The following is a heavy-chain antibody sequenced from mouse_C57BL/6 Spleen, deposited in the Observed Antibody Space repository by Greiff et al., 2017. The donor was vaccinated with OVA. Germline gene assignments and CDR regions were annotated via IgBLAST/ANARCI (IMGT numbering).Heavy chain of an antibody. Sequence: EVQLQQSGPELVKPGASVKISCKASGYTFTDYYMNWVKQSHGKSLEWIGDINPNNGGTSYNQKFKGKATLTVDKSSSTAYMELRSLTSEDSAVYYCARTGTGYFDYWGQGTTLTVSS. V-gene: IGHV1-26*01. CDR1: GYTFTDYY. CDR2: INPNNGGT. D-gene: IGHD4-1*01. J-gene: IGHJ2*01. CDR3: ARTGTGYFDY.